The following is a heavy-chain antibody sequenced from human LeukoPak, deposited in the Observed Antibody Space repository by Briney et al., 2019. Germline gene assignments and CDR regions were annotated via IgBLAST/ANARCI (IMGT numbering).Heavy chain of an antibody. D-gene: IGHD5-18*01. J-gene: IGHJ3*02. CDR1: GGSISSSSYY. CDR2: IYYSEST. CDR3: ARHVIHNGYSYGLWFAFDI. V-gene: IGHV4-39*01. Sequence: PSETLSLTCTVSGGSISSSSYYWGWIRQPPGKGLEWIGSIYYSESTYYNPSLKSRVTISVDTSKNQFSLKLSSVTAADTAVYYCARHVIHNGYSYGLWFAFDIWGQGTMVTVSS.